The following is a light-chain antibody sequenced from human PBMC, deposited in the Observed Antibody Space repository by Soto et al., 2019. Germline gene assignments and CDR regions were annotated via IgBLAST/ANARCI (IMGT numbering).Light chain of an antibody. CDR3: QQYHNWPPLT. J-gene: IGKJ4*01. CDR1: QTINFN. CDR2: GAS. Sequence: ETLMTQSPATLSASPGERVTLSCRASQTINFNLAWYQQKPGQAPRVLIYGASSRASGIPDRFSGSGSGTDFTLTISRLEHDDFAFYCCQQYHNWPPLTFGGGTRVEIK. V-gene: IGKV3D-15*01.